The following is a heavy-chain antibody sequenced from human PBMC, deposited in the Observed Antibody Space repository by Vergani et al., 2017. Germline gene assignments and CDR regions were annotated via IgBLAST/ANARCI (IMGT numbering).Heavy chain of an antibody. D-gene: IGHD6-13*01. V-gene: IGHV1-2*02. CDR2: INPNSGGT. CDR3: ARDRXCIAAAGTGWFDP. CDR1: GYTFTGYY. Sequence: QVQLVQSGAEVKKPGASVKVSCKASGYTFTGYYMHWVRQAPGQGLEWMGWINPNSGGTNYAKKFQGRVTMTRDTSISTAYMELSRLRSDDTAVYYCARDRXCIAAAGTGWFDPWGQGTLVTVSS. J-gene: IGHJ5*02.